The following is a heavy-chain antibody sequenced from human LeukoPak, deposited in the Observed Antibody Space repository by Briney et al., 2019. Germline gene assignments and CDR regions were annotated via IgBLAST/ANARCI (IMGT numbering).Heavy chain of an antibody. V-gene: IGHV3-7*01. CDR2: IKEDGSEK. J-gene: IGHJ4*02. CDR3: ARDRTRAYY. CDR1: GFSFSSYW. Sequence: GGSLRLSCAAAGFSFSSYWMSWVRQAPGKGLEWVANIKEDGSEKYYVDSVKGRFTISRDNAKNSLYLQMNSLRAEDTAVYYCARDRTRAYYWGQGTLSPSPQ.